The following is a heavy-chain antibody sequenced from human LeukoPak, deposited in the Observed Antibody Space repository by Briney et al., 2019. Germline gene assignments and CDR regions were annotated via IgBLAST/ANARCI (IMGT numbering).Heavy chain of an antibody. CDR2: INPDIGAT. CDR3: ARDPDKYGSGSYSPLDS. V-gene: IGHV1-2*02. Sequence: ASVKVSCTASGYTFTGYYLHWVRQAPGQGLEWMGWINPDIGATTYAQKFQGRVTMTRDTSISTAYMELTRLRSDDTAVYFCARDPDKYGSGSYSPLDSWGQGTLVTVSS. CDR1: GYTFTGYY. D-gene: IGHD3-10*01. J-gene: IGHJ4*02.